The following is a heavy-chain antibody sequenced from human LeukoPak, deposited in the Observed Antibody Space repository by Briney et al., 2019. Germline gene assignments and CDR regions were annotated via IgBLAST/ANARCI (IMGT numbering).Heavy chain of an antibody. CDR3: TREEHRIAARGAFDY. CDR2: IRSKAYGGTT. J-gene: IGHJ4*02. CDR1: GFTFGDYA. D-gene: IGHD6-6*01. V-gene: IGHV3-49*04. Sequence: GGSLRLSCTASGFTFGDYAMSWVRQAPGKGLEWVGFIRSKAYGGTTEYAASVKGRFTISRDDSKSIAYLQMNSLKTEDTAVYYCTREEHRIAARGAFDYWGQGTLVTVSS.